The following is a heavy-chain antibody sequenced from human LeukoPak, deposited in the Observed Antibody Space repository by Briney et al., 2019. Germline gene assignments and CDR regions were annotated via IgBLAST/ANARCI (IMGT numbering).Heavy chain of an antibody. D-gene: IGHD3-3*01. CDR3: AREQTFGLEIIKSYFDY. CDR1: GFTFSNYW. CDR2: IKQDGSEK. J-gene: IGHJ4*02. V-gene: IGHV3-7*01. Sequence: GGSLRLSCAASGFTFSNYWMSWLRQAPGKRLEWVANIKQDGSEKYYVDSVQGRFTISRDNAKNSLYLQMNSLRAEDTAVYYCAREQTFGLEIIKSYFDYWGQGTLVTVSS.